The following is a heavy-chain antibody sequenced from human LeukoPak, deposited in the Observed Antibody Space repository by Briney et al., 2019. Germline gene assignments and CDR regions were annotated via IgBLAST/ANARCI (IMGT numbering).Heavy chain of an antibody. J-gene: IGHJ4*02. D-gene: IGHD3-3*01. Sequence: SETLSLTCTVSSGSISTYYWSWIRQPPGKGLEWIGEINHSGSTNYNPSLKSRVTISVDTSKNQFSLKLSSVTAADTAVYYCARAGASYYDFPFDYWGQGTLVTVSS. V-gene: IGHV4-34*01. CDR1: SGSISTYY. CDR2: INHSGST. CDR3: ARAGASYYDFPFDY.